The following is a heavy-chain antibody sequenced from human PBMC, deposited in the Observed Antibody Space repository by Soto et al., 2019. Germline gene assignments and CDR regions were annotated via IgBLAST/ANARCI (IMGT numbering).Heavy chain of an antibody. V-gene: IGHV4-39*01. CDR2: IYYSGTT. J-gene: IGHJ4*02. CDR1: RGSISSSSHY. CDR3: TRRASVDVFDY. Sequence: SETLSLTCTVSRGSISSSSHYWGWIRQPPGKGLEWIGNIYYSGTTNYNPSLKSRVTISVDTSKNQFSLYLGSVTAADTAVYYCTRRASVDVFDYWGQGTPVTVSS. D-gene: IGHD6-19*01.